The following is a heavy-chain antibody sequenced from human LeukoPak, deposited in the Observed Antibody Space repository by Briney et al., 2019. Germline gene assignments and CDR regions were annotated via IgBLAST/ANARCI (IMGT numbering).Heavy chain of an antibody. J-gene: IGHJ4*02. CDR1: GYTFTSYG. CDR3: AKGITAAAFDY. V-gene: IGHV1-18*01. Sequence: ASVKVSCKASGYTFTSYGISWVRQAPGQGLEWMGWISAYNGNTNYAQKFQDRVTMTTDTPTSTAYMELRSLRSDDTAVFYCAKGITAAAFDYWGQGTLVTVSS. CDR2: ISAYNGNT. D-gene: IGHD6-25*01.